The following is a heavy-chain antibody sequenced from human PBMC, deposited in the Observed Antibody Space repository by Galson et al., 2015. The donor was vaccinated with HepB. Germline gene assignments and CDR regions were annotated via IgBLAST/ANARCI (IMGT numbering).Heavy chain of an antibody. CDR3: ARGGGRYCPDA. D-gene: IGHD3-10*01. CDR1: GYTFTDHY. J-gene: IGHJ5*02. Sequence: SVKVSCKASGYTFTDHYFHWVRQAPGQGLEWMGWINPKSGDTKYEQNFQGRVSMTRDTSVSLVSMELSSLRSDDTAVYYCARGGGRYCPDAWGQGTLVIVSS. V-gene: IGHV1-2*02. CDR2: INPKSGDT.